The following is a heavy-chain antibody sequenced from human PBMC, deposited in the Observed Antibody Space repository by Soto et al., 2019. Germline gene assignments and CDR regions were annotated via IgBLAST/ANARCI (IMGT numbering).Heavy chain of an antibody. CDR2: ISGSGDTT. D-gene: IGHD3-10*01. CDR1: GFDFKKYA. Sequence: EVELLESGGGLVQPGGSLRLACAASGFDFKKYALSWVRQAPGKGLEWLSVISGSGDTTRSADSVKGRFTISRDHSTSTLYLQMHRLRAEDTAKYYCAKDPHSGSGSYQRGIFDSWGLGTLVTVSS. V-gene: IGHV3-23*01. J-gene: IGHJ4*01. CDR3: AKDPHSGSGSYQRGIFDS.